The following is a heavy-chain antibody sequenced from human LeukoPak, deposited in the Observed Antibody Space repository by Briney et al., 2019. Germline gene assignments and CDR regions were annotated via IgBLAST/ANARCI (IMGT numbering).Heavy chain of an antibody. V-gene: IGHV1-69*01. J-gene: IGHJ4*02. CDR3: ASQARFLEWLLPYFDY. Sequence: ASVKVSCKASGGTFSSYAISWVRQAPGQGLEWMGGIIPIFGTANYAQKFQGRVTITADESTSTAYMELSSLRSEDTAVYYCASQARFLEWLLPYFDYWGQGTLVTVSS. CDR2: IIPIFGTA. D-gene: IGHD3-3*01. CDR1: GGTFSSYA.